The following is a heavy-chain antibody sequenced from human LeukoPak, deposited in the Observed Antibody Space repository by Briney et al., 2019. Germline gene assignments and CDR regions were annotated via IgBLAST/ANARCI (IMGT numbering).Heavy chain of an antibody. Sequence: PSETLSLTCAVSGASISSGSYYWVWIRQPPGKGLEWIGSIHYSGSTDCNPSLKSRVTTPLDTSKNQVSVNLRFVTAADTAVYYCARAVYCSSTSCYFDPWGQGTLVTVSS. CDR3: ARAVYCSSTSCYFDP. D-gene: IGHD2-2*01. CDR2: IHYSGST. CDR1: GASISSGSYY. J-gene: IGHJ5*02. V-gene: IGHV4-39*01.